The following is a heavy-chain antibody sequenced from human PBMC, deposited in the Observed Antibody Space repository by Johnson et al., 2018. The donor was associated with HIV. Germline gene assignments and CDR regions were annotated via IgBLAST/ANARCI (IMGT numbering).Heavy chain of an antibody. Sequence: VQLVESGGGLVQPGGSLRLSCGASGFTVYSNYMNWVRQAPGKGLEWVSVTYSGGSTYYADSVKARFTISRDNSKSTLYLQMNSLRAEDTAVYYCARDVAVAGYHDAFDIWGQGTMVTVSS. J-gene: IGHJ3*02. CDR3: ARDVAVAGYHDAFDI. CDR2: TYSGGST. V-gene: IGHV3-53*01. CDR1: GFTVYSNY. D-gene: IGHD6-19*01.